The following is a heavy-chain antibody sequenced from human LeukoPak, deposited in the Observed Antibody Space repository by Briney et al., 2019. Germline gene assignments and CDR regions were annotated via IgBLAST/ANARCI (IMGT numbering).Heavy chain of an antibody. J-gene: IGHJ3*02. CDR3: AREGCSGGSCYRPDAFDI. D-gene: IGHD2-15*01. Sequence: NPSETLSLTCAVYGGSFSGYYWSRIRQPPGKGLEWIGEINHSGSTNYNPSLKSRVTISVDTSKNQFSLKLSSVTAADTAVYYCAREGCSGGSCYRPDAFDIWGQGTMVTVSS. CDR2: INHSGST. V-gene: IGHV4-34*01. CDR1: GGSFSGYY.